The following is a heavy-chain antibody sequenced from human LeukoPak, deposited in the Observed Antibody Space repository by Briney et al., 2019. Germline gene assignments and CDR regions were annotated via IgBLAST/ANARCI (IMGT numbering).Heavy chain of an antibody. CDR1: GFTFSSYS. CDR3: AKRPRDSYFDY. V-gene: IGHV3-21*01. J-gene: IGHJ4*02. CDR2: ISSSSSYI. Sequence: PGGSLRLSCAASGFTFSSYSMNWVRQAPGKGLEWVSSISSSSSYIYYADSVKGRFTISRDNAKNSLYLQMNSLRAEDTAVYYCAKRPRDSYFDYWGQGTLVTVSS.